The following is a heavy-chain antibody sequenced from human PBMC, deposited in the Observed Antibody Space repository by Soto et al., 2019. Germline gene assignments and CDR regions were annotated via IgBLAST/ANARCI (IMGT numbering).Heavy chain of an antibody. V-gene: IGHV3-48*04. J-gene: IGHJ4*02. CDR3: ARDPSSLEYSSSCPLNY. CDR1: GFTFSSYS. Sequence: GGSLRLSCAASGFTFSSYSMNWVRQAPGKGLEWVSYISSSSSTIYYADSVKGRFTISRDNAKNSLYLQMNSLRAEDTAVYYCARDPSSLEYSSSCPLNYWGQGTLVTVSS. CDR2: ISSSSSTI. D-gene: IGHD6-13*01.